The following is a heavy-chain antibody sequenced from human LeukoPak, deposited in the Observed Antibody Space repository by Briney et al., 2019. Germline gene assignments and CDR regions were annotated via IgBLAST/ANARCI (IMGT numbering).Heavy chain of an antibody. J-gene: IGHJ4*03. CDR1: GGSFSGYY. V-gene: IGHV4-34*01. Sequence: SETLSLTCAVYGGSFSGYYWSWIRQPPGKGLEWIGEINHSGSTNYNPSLKSRVTISVDTSKNQFSLKLSSVTAADTAVYYCARRRITMIVVVITKGYFDYWGQGTLVTVSS. CDR2: INHSGST. D-gene: IGHD3-22*01. CDR3: ARRRITMIVVVITKGYFDY.